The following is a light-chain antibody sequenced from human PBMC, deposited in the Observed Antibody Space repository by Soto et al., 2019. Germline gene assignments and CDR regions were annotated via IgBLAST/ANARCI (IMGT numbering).Light chain of an antibody. CDR2: WAS. CDR1: QSVLYSSDNKNY. Sequence: DIVMTQSPDSLAVSLGERATINYKSSQSVLYSSDNKNYLAWYQQKPGQPPKLLIYWASTRESGVPDRFSGSGSGTDFTLTISNLQAEDVAVYYCHQYYSSPRAFGGGTKVEIK. J-gene: IGKJ4*01. CDR3: HQYYSSPRA. V-gene: IGKV4-1*01.